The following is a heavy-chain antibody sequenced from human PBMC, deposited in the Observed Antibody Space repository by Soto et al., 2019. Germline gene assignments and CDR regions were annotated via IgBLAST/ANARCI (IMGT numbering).Heavy chain of an antibody. J-gene: IGHJ4*02. CDR3: AKGRRTMAFFDS. CDR1: GFTFDSNA. CDR2: INWNSGSI. Sequence: EVQLVESGGGLVQPGRSLRLSCAASGFTFDSNAMHWVRQAPGKGLEWVSGINWNSGSIGYADSVKGRFTISRDNAKNSLYLQMNNLRGEDTAFYYCAKGRRTMAFFDSWGQGTLVTVSS. V-gene: IGHV3-9*01. D-gene: IGHD3-10*01.